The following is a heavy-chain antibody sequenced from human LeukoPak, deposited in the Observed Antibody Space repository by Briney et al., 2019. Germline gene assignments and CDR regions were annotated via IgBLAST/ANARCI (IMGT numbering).Heavy chain of an antibody. CDR3: VRDRGTYRPIDY. CDR2: ISYTGTYI. CDR1: AFSLNAYN. V-gene: IGHV3-21*04. Sequence: GGSLRLFCAASAFSLNAYNMNWVRQAPGKGLEWVSSISYTGTYIYYADSVKGRFTISRDNAQNSLYLQMNSLTAEDTAIYYCVRDRGTYRPIDYWGQGTLVTVSS. J-gene: IGHJ4*02. D-gene: IGHD1-26*01.